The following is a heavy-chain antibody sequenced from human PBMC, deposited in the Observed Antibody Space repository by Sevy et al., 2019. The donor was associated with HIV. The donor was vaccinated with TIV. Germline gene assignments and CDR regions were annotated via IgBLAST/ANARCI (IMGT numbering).Heavy chain of an antibody. CDR1: GFTIRTYN. Sequence: GGSLRLSCAASGFTIRTYNMNWVRQAPGKGLEWVSSINSSCTYIYYAVSVKGRFTISRDNAKNSLYLQMSSLRAEDTAVYYCARDLVIPATTDYFYYGMDVWGQGTTVTFSS. V-gene: IGHV3-21*01. J-gene: IGHJ6*02. D-gene: IGHD2-15*01. CDR2: INSSCTYI. CDR3: ARDLVIPATTDYFYYGMDV.